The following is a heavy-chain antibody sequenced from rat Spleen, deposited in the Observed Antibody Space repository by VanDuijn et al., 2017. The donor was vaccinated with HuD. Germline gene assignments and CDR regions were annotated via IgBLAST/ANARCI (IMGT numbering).Heavy chain of an antibody. J-gene: IGHJ2*01. CDR1: GFTFSDYG. D-gene: IGHD1-9*01. Sequence: EVQLVESGGGLVQPGRSLKLSCAASGFTFSDYGMAWVRQAPTKGLEWVATISYGDGSGHSSTYYRESVKGRFTISRDNAKSTLSLQLDSLRSEDTATYYCARRHYGYTDYFDYWGQGVMVTVSS. V-gene: IGHV5-29*01. CDR2: ISYGDGSGHSST. CDR3: ARRHYGYTDYFDY.